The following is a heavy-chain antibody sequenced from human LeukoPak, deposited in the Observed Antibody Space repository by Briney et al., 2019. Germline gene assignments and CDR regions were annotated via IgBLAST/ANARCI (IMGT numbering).Heavy chain of an antibody. CDR3: ASSSWSRSNWFDP. D-gene: IGHD6-13*01. CDR2: IHSGGST. J-gene: IGHJ5*02. V-gene: IGHV3-66*02. Sequence: GGSLRLSCAASGFTVNSNYMTRVRQAPGKGLEWVSVIHSGGSTFYADFVKGRFTISRDNSKNTLYLQMNSLRTDDTAVYYRASSSWSRSNWFDPWGQGTLVTVSS. CDR1: GFTVNSNY.